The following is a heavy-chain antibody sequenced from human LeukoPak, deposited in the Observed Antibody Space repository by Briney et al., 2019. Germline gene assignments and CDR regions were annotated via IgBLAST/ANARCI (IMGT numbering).Heavy chain of an antibody. CDR1: GYNFTNYW. D-gene: IGHD3-22*01. J-gene: IGHJ4*02. V-gene: IGHV5-51*01. CDR3: ARHGEYYYDSSGYR. CDR2: IYPGDSDT. Sequence: GASLKISCKGSGYNFTNYWIGWVRQMPGKGLEWMGIIYPGDSDTRYSPSFQGQVTISADKSISTAYLQWSSLKASDSAMYYCARHGEYYYDSSGYRWGQGTLVTVSS.